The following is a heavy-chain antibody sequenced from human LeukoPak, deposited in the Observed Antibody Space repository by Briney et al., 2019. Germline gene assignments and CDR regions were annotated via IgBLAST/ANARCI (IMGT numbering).Heavy chain of an antibody. CDR3: AKDRGYYGSGGDY. V-gene: IGHV3-33*06. J-gene: IGHJ4*02. CDR2: IWYDGSYK. Sequence: GGSLRLSCAASGFTFSSYGMHWVRQAPGKGLEWVAVIWYDGSYKYYADSVKGRFTISRDNSKNTLYLQMNSLRAEDTAVYYCAKDRGYYGSGGDYWGQGTLVSVSS. CDR1: GFTFSSYG. D-gene: IGHD3-10*01.